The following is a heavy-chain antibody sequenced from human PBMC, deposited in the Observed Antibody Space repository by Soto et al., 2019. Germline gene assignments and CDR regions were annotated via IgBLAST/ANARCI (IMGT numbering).Heavy chain of an antibody. CDR2: ISAYNGNT. CDR3: ASVTDCSGGSCYPGNWFDP. CDR1: GYTFTSYG. J-gene: IGHJ5*02. V-gene: IGHV1-18*01. Sequence: ASVKVSCKASGYTFTSYGISWVRQAPGQGLEWMGWISAYNGNTNYAQKLQGRVTMTTDTSTSTAYMELRSLRSDDTAVYYCASVTDCSGGSCYPGNWFDPWGQGTLVTVSX. D-gene: IGHD2-15*01.